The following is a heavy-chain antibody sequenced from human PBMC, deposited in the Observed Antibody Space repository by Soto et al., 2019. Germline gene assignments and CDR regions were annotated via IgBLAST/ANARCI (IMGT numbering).Heavy chain of an antibody. CDR1: GFTFSNAW. V-gene: IGHV3-15*01. Sequence: LRLSCAASGFTFSNAWMSWVRQAPGKGLEWVGRIKSKTDGGTTDYAAPVKGRFTISRDDSKNTLYLQMNSLKTEDTAVYYCTTVGGSGKGWYYYYGMDVWGQGTTVTVSS. D-gene: IGHD3-10*01. CDR2: IKSKTDGGTT. J-gene: IGHJ6*01. CDR3: TTVGGSGKGWYYYYGMDV.